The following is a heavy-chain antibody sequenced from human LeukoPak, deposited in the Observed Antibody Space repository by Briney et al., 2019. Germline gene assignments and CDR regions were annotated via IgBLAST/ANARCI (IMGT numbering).Heavy chain of an antibody. CDR3: ARKSTDGYNEGLDY. D-gene: IGHD5-24*01. Sequence: SETLSLTCTASAGSISSYYWSWIRQPPGKGLEWIGYIYYSGSTNYNPSLKSRVTISVDTSKNQFSLKLSSVTAADTAVYYCARKSTDGYNEGLDYWGQGTLVTVSS. CDR1: AGSISSYY. J-gene: IGHJ4*02. CDR2: IYYSGST. V-gene: IGHV4-59*01.